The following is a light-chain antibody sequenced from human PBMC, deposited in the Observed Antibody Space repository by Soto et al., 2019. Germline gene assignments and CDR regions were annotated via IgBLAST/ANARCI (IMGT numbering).Light chain of an antibody. CDR2: SYD. CDR3: AAWDASLDGYV. CDR1: SSNLGDNT. V-gene: IGLV1-44*01. Sequence: QSLLTQPPSASGTPGQMVTISCSTSSSNLGDNTVNWYQQVPGTAPKLLIYSYDQRPSGVPDRFSGSKSGTSASLAISGLQSEDEADYYCAAWDASLDGYVFGTGTKVTVL. J-gene: IGLJ1*01.